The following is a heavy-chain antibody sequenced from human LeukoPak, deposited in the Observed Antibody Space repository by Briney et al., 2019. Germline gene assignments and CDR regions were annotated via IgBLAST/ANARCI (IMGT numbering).Heavy chain of an antibody. D-gene: IGHD3-22*01. Sequence: SETLSLTCTVSGGSISSSSYYWGWIRQPPGKGLEWIGSIYYSGSTYYNPSLKSRVTISVDTSKNQFSLKLGSVTAADTAVYYCARDGFSDYYDSSGPFEGDYWGQGTLVTVSS. V-gene: IGHV4-39*07. J-gene: IGHJ4*02. CDR1: GGSISSSSYY. CDR2: IYYSGST. CDR3: ARDGFSDYYDSSGPFEGDY.